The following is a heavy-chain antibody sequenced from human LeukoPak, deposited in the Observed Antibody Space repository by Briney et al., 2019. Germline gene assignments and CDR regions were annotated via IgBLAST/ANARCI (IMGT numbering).Heavy chain of an antibody. V-gene: IGHV3-23*01. CDR3: AKRPDYGASPGYFDY. Sequence: LSLTCTVSGGSISSGGYYWSWVREAPGKGLQWVSPISDSGGTTYYAASVQGRFTISRDNSKNTLYLQMNSLRADDTAVYHCAKRPDYGASPGYFDYWGQGTLVTVSS. CDR1: GGSISSGGYY. D-gene: IGHD4-17*01. J-gene: IGHJ4*02. CDR2: ISDSGGTT.